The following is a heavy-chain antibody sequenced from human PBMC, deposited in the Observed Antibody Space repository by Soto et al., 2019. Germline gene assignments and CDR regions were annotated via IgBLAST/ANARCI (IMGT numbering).Heavy chain of an antibody. CDR3: ARDQSVAGRTTVDS. J-gene: IGHJ4*02. CDR1: GFTFSSYA. CDR2: ISGSGGST. Sequence: GGSLRLSCAASGFTFSSYAMSWVRQAPGKGLEWVSAISGSGGSTYYADSVKGRFTISRDNSKNTLYLQMDSLTAEDTAMYYCARDQSVAGRTTVDSWGQGSLVIVSS. V-gene: IGHV3-23*01. D-gene: IGHD6-19*01.